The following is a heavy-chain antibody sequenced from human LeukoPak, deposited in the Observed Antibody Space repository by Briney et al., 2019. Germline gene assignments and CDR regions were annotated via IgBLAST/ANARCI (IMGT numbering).Heavy chain of an antibody. D-gene: IGHD4-17*01. J-gene: IGHJ6*02. Sequence: GASVKVSCKASGYTFTSYGISWVRQAPGQRPEWLGWISAYNGNTNYAQKLQGRVTMTTDTSTSTAYMELSRLRSDDTAVYYCARDRWTTELYYYYGMDVWGQGTTVTVSS. CDR1: GYTFTSYG. CDR2: ISAYNGNT. CDR3: ARDRWTTELYYYYGMDV. V-gene: IGHV1-18*01.